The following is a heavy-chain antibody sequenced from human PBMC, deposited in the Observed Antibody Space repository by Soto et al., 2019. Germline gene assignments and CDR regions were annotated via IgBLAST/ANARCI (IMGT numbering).Heavy chain of an antibody. CDR3: ARVWGGAFDF. J-gene: IGHJ3*01. CDR2: IYYSGST. Sequence: SETLSLTCTVSGRYISSYYWSWIRQPPGKGLEWIGYIYYSGSTNYNPSLKSRVTISVDTSKNQFSLKLSSVTAADTAVYYCARVWGGAFDFWGQGTMVTVSS. CDR1: GRYISSYY. D-gene: IGHD3-10*01. V-gene: IGHV4-59*01.